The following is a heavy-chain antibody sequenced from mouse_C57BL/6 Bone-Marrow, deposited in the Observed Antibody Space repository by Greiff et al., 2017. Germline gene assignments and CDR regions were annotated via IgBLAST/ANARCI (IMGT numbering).Heavy chain of an antibody. J-gene: IGHJ3*01. CDR1: GFTFSSYA. CDR2: ISDGGSYT. V-gene: IGHV5-4*01. Sequence: EVNVVESGGGLVKPGGSLKLSCAASGFTFSSYAMSWVRQTPEKRLEWVATISDGGSYTYYPDNVKGRFTISRDNAKNNLYLQMSHLKSEDTAMYYCARDGGSSGYEFAYWGQGTLVTVSA. D-gene: IGHD3-2*02. CDR3: ARDGGSSGYEFAY.